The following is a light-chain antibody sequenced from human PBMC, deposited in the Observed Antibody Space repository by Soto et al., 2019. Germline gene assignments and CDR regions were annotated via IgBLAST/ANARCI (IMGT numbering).Light chain of an antibody. CDR1: SSDVGGYNY. Sequence: LTQPPSASGSPGQSVTISCTRTSSDVGGYNYVSWYQQHPGKAPKLMIYEVSKRPSGVPDRFSGSKSGNTASLTVSGLQAEDEADYYCSSYAGSNNPYVFGTGTRSPS. CDR2: EVS. J-gene: IGLJ1*01. V-gene: IGLV2-8*01. CDR3: SSYAGSNNPYV.